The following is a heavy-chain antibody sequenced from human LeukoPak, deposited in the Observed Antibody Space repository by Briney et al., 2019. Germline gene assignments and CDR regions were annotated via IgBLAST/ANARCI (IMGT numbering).Heavy chain of an antibody. D-gene: IGHD5-18*01. V-gene: IGHV4-59*08. CDR2: IYYTGST. CDR3: ARAGYSYGPYYFDY. Sequence: PSETLSLTCAVYGGSFSSYYWSWIRQPPGKGLEWIGSIYYTGSTNYSPSLRSRVTISVDTSKNQFSLKLSSVTAADTAVYYCARAGYSYGPYYFDYWGQGTLVTVSS. CDR1: GGSFSSYY. J-gene: IGHJ4*02.